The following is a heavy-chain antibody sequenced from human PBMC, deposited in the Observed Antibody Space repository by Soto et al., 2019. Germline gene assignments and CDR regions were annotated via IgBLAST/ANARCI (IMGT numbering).Heavy chain of an antibody. J-gene: IGHJ6*02. CDR2: ISSSSSYI. Sequence: GGSLRLSCAASGFTFSSYSMNWVRQAPGKGLEWVSSISSSSSYIYYADSVKGRFTISRDNAKNSLYLQMNSLRAEDTAVYYCARDGIYSSSSHYYYYGMDVWGQGTTVTVSS. D-gene: IGHD6-6*01. CDR1: GFTFSSYS. V-gene: IGHV3-21*01. CDR3: ARDGIYSSSSHYYYYGMDV.